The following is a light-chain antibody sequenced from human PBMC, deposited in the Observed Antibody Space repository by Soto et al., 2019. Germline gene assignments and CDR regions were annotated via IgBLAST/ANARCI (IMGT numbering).Light chain of an antibody. CDR3: QQYNNWPRRT. CDR1: QSVSSN. CDR2: GAS. J-gene: IGKJ4*01. V-gene: IGKV3-15*01. Sequence: EIVMTQSPATLSVSPGERATLSCRASQSVSSNLAWYQQKPGQAPRLLIYGASTRATGIPARFSGSGSGTKFTLTISSLQSEDFAVYHCQQYNNWPRRTFGGGTKVDIK.